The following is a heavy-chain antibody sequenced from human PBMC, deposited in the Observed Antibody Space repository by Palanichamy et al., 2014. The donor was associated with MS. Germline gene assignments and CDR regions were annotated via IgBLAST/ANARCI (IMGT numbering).Heavy chain of an antibody. J-gene: IGHJ4*02. V-gene: IGHV3-30*04. CDR3: ARGNTYYYGSGGRSWTEFDY. CDR2: ISYDGSNK. CDR1: GFTFSSYA. D-gene: IGHD3-22*01. Sequence: QVQLVESGGGVVQPGRSLRLSCAASGFTFSSYAMHWVRQAPGKGLEWVAVISYDGSNKYYADSVKGRFTISRDNSKNTLYLQMNSLRAEDTAVYYCARGNTYYYGSGGRSWTEFDYWGQGTLVTVSS.